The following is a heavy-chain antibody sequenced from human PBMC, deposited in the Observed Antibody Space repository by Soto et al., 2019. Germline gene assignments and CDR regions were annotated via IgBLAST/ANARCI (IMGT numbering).Heavy chain of an antibody. D-gene: IGHD3-10*01. CDR1: GVSLSSVGYY. Sequence: TLSLTCTFAGVSLSSVGYYWSWLLPHPGKCLEWIGYIYYSGSTYYNPSLKSRVTISVDTSKNQFSLKLSSVTAADTAVYYCARYSITMVRGVRNWFDPWGQGTLVTSPQ. J-gene: IGHJ5*02. CDR3: ARYSITMVRGVRNWFDP. V-gene: IGHV4-31*03. CDR2: IYYSGST.